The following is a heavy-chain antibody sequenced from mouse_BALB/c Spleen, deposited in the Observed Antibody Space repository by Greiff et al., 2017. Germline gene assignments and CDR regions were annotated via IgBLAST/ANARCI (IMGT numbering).Heavy chain of an antibody. Sequence: EVQLVESGGDLVKPGGSLKLSCAASGFTFSSYGMSWVRQTPDKRLEWVATISSGGSYTYYPDSVKGRFTISRDNAKNTLYLQMSSLKSEDTAMYYCAREGGYYGNYEAMDYWGQGTSVTVSS. CDR3: AREGGYYGNYEAMDY. V-gene: IGHV5-6*01. CDR2: ISSGGSYT. J-gene: IGHJ4*01. D-gene: IGHD2-1*01. CDR1: GFTFSSYG.